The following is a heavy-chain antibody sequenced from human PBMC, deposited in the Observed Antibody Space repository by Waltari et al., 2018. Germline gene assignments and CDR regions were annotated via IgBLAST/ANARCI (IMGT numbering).Heavy chain of an antibody. V-gene: IGHV4-59*01. CDR2: IYYSGST. CDR1: GGSISSYY. CDR3: ARDRGGSYIDY. Sequence: QVQLQESGPGLVKPSETLSLTCTVSGGSISSYYWSWIRQPPGKGLEWIGYIYYSGSTNATPSLKGRVTISVDTSKNQFSLKLSSVTAADTAVYYCARDRGGSYIDYWGQGTLVTVSS. J-gene: IGHJ4*02. D-gene: IGHD3-10*01.